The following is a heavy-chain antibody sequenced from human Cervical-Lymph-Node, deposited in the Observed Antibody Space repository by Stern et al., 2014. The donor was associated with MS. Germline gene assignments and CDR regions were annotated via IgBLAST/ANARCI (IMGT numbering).Heavy chain of an antibody. CDR2: IYWDDDK. D-gene: IGHD5-24*01. J-gene: IGHJ3*01. CDR1: GFSLSTSGVG. V-gene: IGHV2-5*02. Sequence: QITLKESGPTLVRPTQTLTLTCAFSGFSLSTSGVGVGWIRQPPGKALEWLALIYWDDDKRYRPSLRSMLTITKDTSKNQVVLTMTNMDPVDTATYYCAHARRDGYNLAFDFWGQGTMVTVSS. CDR3: AHARRDGYNLAFDF.